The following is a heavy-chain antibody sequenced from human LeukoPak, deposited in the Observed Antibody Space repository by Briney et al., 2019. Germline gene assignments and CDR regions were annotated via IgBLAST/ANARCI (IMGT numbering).Heavy chain of an antibody. Sequence: GGSLRLSCAASGFSFSTSPMSWVRQPPGKGLEWVSAMNNGPGATFYRDSVRGRFTISRDDSRSTLYLQMNSLRAEDTGTYYCAKTHYDLLDVWGQGTTVTVSS. J-gene: IGHJ6*02. CDR1: GFSFSTSP. V-gene: IGHV3-23*01. CDR2: MNNGPGAT. CDR3: AKTHYDLLDV. D-gene: IGHD5-12*01.